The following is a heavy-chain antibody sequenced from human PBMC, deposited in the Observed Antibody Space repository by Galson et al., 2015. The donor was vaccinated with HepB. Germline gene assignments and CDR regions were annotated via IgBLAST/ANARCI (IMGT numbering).Heavy chain of an antibody. V-gene: IGHV3-64D*06. CDR2: ITSGGNP. Sequence: SLRLSCAASGFTFSNYAMDWVRQAPGKGLEYVSAITSGGNPYYADSVKGRFTISRDHSKNTLYLQMSGLRPEDTAVYYCVKVLYYDFWSGYHFWGQGTLVTVSS. CDR1: GFTFSNYA. J-gene: IGHJ4*02. D-gene: IGHD3-3*01. CDR3: VKVLYYDFWSGYHF.